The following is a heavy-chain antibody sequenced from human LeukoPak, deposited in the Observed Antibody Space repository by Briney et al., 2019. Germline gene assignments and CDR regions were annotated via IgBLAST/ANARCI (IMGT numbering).Heavy chain of an antibody. V-gene: IGHV3-48*01. CDR1: GFTFSSYS. J-gene: IGHJ4*02. CDR3: ASGLSGSYSFGY. Sequence: GGSLRLSCAASGFTFSSYSMNWVRQAPGKGLEWVSYISSSSSTIYYADSVKGRFTISRDNSKNTLYLQMNSLRAEDTAVYYCASGLSGSYSFGYWGQGTLVTVSS. D-gene: IGHD1-26*01. CDR2: ISSSSSTI.